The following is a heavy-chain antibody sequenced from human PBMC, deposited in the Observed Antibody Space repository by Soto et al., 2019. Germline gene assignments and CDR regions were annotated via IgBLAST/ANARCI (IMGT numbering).Heavy chain of an antibody. D-gene: IGHD6-25*01. Sequence: PGGSLRLSCAASGFSFSSYVMAWVRQAPGKGLEWVSAMSGSGGSTYYPDSVKGRFTISRDNSENTLYLQMSSLRAEDTAVYYCAKASDSGWPYYFDSWGPGTLVTVSS. V-gene: IGHV3-23*01. J-gene: IGHJ4*02. CDR3: AKASDSGWPYYFDS. CDR1: GFSFSSYV. CDR2: MSGSGGST.